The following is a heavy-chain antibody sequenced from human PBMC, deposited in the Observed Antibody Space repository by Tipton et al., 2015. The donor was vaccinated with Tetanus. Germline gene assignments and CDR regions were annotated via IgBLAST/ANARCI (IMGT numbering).Heavy chain of an antibody. CDR1: GALLTTGGYS. Sequence: TLSLTCNVTGALLTTGGYSWGWIRQPPGQALEWMGYIYQTGSTYFNPSLRSRLTMSFKMSKNQFSLKLTSATAADTAVYYCAGVTAQRTELYFEHWGQGTQVTVSS. J-gene: IGHJ1*01. V-gene: IGHV4-30-2*01. CDR3: AGVTAQRTELYFEH. D-gene: IGHD2-8*02. CDR2: IYQTGST.